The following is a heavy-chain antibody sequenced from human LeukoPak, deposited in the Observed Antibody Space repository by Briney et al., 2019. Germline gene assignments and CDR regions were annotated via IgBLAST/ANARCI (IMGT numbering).Heavy chain of an antibody. CDR1: GFTVSSNY. Sequence: GGALRLSCAASGFTVSSNYMSWVRQAPGKGLEWVSVIYSGGSTYYADSVKGRFTISRDNSKNTLYPQMNSLRAEDTAVYYCASPLSRVGATTGYWGQGTLVTVSS. CDR2: IYSGGST. V-gene: IGHV3-66*02. J-gene: IGHJ4*02. D-gene: IGHD1-26*01. CDR3: ASPLSRVGATTGY.